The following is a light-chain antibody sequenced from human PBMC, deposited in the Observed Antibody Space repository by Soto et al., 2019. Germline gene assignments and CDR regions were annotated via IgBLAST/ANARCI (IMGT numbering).Light chain of an antibody. CDR1: SSNIGAGYD. CDR3: QSYDSSLSGYVV. Sequence: QLVLTQPPSVSGAPGQRVTISCTGSSSNIGAGYDVHWYQQFPGTAPKLLIYANSNRPSGVPDRFSGSKSGTSASLAITGLQAEDEADYYCQSYDSSLSGYVVFGGGTKLTVL. J-gene: IGLJ2*01. V-gene: IGLV1-40*01. CDR2: ANS.